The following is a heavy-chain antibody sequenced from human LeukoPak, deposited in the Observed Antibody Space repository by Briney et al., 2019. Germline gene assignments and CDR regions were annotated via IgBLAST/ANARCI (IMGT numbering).Heavy chain of an antibody. J-gene: IGHJ4*02. CDR3: ARSRVRGPLGY. CDR2: INHSGST. Sequence: SETLPLTCAVYGGSFSGYYWSWIRQPPGKGLEWIGEINHSGSTNYNPSLKSRVTISVDTSKNQFSLKLSSVTAADTAVYYCARSRVRGPLGYWGQGTLVTVSS. CDR1: GGSFSGYY. V-gene: IGHV4-34*01. D-gene: IGHD3-10*01.